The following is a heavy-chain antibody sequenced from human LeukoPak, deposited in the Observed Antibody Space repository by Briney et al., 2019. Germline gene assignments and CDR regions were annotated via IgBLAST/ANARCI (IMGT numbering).Heavy chain of an antibody. J-gene: IGHJ6*02. D-gene: IGHD3-22*01. CDR1: GGTFSSYA. V-gene: IGHV1-69*04. CDR3: ARAYYYDSSGYYYYYYGMDV. Sequence: SVKVSCKASGGTFSSYAISWVRQAPGQGLEWMGRIIPILGIANYAQKFQGRVTITADKSTSTAYMELSSLRSEDTAVYYCARAYYYDSSGYYYYYYGMDVWDQGTTVTVSS. CDR2: IIPILGIA.